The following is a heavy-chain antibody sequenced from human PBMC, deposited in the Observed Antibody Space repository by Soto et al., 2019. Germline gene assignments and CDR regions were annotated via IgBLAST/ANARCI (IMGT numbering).Heavy chain of an antibody. CDR2: IYYSGSS. V-gene: IGHV4-39*01. CDR3: AKRSSQMIFGVLIAYFDY. J-gene: IGHJ4*02. D-gene: IGHD3-3*01. Sequence: QLQLQESGPGLVKPSETLSLTCTVSGGSISSSSYYWGWIRQPPGKVLEWIGSIYYSGSSYYNPSLQSRVTISVDTSTNQFSLELSSVTAADAAVYSCAKRSSQMIFGVLIAYFDYWGQGTLVTVSS. CDR1: GGSISSSSYY.